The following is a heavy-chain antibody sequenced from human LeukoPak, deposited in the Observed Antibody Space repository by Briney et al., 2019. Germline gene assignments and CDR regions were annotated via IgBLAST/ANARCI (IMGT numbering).Heavy chain of an antibody. D-gene: IGHD2-15*01. CDR2: INNRGST. CDR1: GGSFRGYY. J-gene: IGHJ6*02. CDR3: ARGIVEEYYYCYGMDV. Sequence: SETLCLTCADYGGSFRGYYWSWIRQPPGKGLEWIGEINNRGSTNYNPSLKSRVTISVDTSKIQFSLKLSSVTASDTAVYYCARGIVEEYYYCYGMDVWGQGTTVTVSS. V-gene: IGHV4-34*01.